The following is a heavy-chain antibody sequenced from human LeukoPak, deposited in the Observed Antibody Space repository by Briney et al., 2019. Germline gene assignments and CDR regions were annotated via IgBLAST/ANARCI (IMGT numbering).Heavy chain of an antibody. CDR3: VRLPHAISPFDY. D-gene: IGHD2-15*01. CDR2: IYSSGST. J-gene: IGHJ4*02. Sequence: PSETLSLTCTVSGGSISNYYWNWIRQPAGKGLEWIGRIYSSGSTNYNSSLKSRVTMSVDTSKNQFSLKLNSVTAADTAVYYCVRLPHAISPFDYWGQGMLVTVSS. V-gene: IGHV4-4*07. CDR1: GGSISNYY.